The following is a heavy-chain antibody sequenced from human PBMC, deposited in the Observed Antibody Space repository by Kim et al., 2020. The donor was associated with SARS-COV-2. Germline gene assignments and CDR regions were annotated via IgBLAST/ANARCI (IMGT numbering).Heavy chain of an antibody. CDR3: ARTSGSYHPGYYYYGMDV. D-gene: IGHD1-26*01. Sequence: KSRVTISVDTSKNQFSLKLSSVTAADTAVYYCARTSGSYHPGYYYYGMDVWGQGTTVTVSS. V-gene: IGHV4-39*01. J-gene: IGHJ6*02.